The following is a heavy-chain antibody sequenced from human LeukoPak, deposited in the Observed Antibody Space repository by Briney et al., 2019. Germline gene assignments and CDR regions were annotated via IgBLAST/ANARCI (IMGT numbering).Heavy chain of an antibody. CDR1: GFTFSSYS. D-gene: IGHD7-27*01. V-gene: IGHV3-48*02. J-gene: IGHJ3*01. CDR2: IDSGSGNI. CDR3: AREDDDWGPNTLDV. Sequence: GGSLRLPCAASGFTFSSYSMNWVRQAPGKGLEWVSYIDSGSGNIYYRDSVKGRFTISRDNAQNSLYLQMDSLRDEDTAVYYCAREDDDWGPNTLDVWGQGTVVTVSS.